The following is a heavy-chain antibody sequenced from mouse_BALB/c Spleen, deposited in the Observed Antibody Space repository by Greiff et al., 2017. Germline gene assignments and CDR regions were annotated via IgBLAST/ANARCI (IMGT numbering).Heavy chain of an antibody. D-gene: IGHD1-1*01. J-gene: IGHJ2*01. Sequence: VQLQQSGAELVKPGASVKLSCTASGFNIKDTYMHWVKQRPEQGLEWIGRIDPANGNTKYDPKFQGKATITADTSSNTAYLQLSSLTSEDTAVYYCAPYYYGSSYVYFDYWGQGTTLTVSS. CDR3: APYYYGSSYVYFDY. V-gene: IGHV14-3*02. CDR1: GFNIKDTY. CDR2: IDPANGNT.